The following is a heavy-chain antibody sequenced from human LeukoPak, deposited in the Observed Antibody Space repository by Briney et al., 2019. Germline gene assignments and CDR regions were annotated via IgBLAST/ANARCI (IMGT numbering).Heavy chain of an antibody. CDR1: GFTFSSHA. V-gene: IGHV3-30-3*01. J-gene: IGHJ4*02. CDR2: ISYDESNK. Sequence: GGSLRLSCAASGFTFSSHAMHWVRQAPGKGLEWVAVISYDESNKYYADSVKGRFTISRDNSKNTLYLQMNSLRAEDTAVYYCARNDPDSRGYYIDYWGQGTLVTVSS. CDR3: ARNDPDSRGYYIDY. D-gene: IGHD3-22*01.